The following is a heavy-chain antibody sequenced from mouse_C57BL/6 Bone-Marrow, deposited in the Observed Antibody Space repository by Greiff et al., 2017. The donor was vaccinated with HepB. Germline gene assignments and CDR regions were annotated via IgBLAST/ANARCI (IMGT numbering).Heavy chain of an antibody. J-gene: IGHJ3*01. CDR3: AKADYGSSSAWFAY. CDR2: INPNYGTT. V-gene: IGHV1-39*01. D-gene: IGHD1-1*01. CDR1: GYSFTDYN. Sequence: EVQLQQSGPELVKPGASVKISCKASGYSFTDYNMNWVKQSNGKSLEWIGVINPNYGTTSYNQKFKGKATLTVDQSSSTAYMQLNSLTSEDSAVYYCAKADYGSSSAWFAYWGQGTLVTVSA.